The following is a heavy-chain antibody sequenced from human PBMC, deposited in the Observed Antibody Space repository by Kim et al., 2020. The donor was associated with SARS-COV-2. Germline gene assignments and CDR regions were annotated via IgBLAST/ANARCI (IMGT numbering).Heavy chain of an antibody. J-gene: IGHJ2*01. CDR1: GGSISSGCYY. CDR2: IYYSGST. D-gene: IGHD2-15*01. V-gene: IGHV4-31*03. Sequence: SETLSLTCTVSGGSISSGCYYWSWIRQHPGKGLEWIGYIYYSGSTYYNPSLKSRVTISVDTSKNQFSLKLSSVTAADTAVYYCARGYGGKGGWYFDLWGRGTLVTVSS. CDR3: ARGYGGKGGWYFDL.